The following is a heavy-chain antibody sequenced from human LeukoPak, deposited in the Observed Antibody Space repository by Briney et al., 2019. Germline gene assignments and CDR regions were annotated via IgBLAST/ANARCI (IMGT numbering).Heavy chain of an antibody. V-gene: IGHV3-7*01. CDR1: GFTFSSYW. J-gene: IGHJ4*02. Sequence: GGSLRLSCAASGFTFSSYWMSWVRQAPGEGVEWVANIKQDGSEKYYVDSVKGPFTISRDNAKNSLYLQINTLRAEDTAVYYCATTDFVEMATIDYWGQGTLVTVSS. D-gene: IGHD5-24*01. CDR3: ATTDFVEMATIDY. CDR2: IKQDGSEK.